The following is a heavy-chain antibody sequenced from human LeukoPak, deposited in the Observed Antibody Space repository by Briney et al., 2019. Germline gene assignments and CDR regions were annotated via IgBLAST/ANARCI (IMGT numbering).Heavy chain of an antibody. CDR2: IIHSEST. Sequence: SEPLSLTCAVYDESFSPHYWSWIRQPPGKGLEWIGEIIHSESTTYNPSLKSRVTISLDTSEKQFSLNLKSVTAADTAIYYCARGMVLDSWGQGTLVTVSS. CDR3: ARGMVLDS. D-gene: IGHD3-10*01. J-gene: IGHJ4*02. CDR1: DESFSPHY. V-gene: IGHV4-34*01.